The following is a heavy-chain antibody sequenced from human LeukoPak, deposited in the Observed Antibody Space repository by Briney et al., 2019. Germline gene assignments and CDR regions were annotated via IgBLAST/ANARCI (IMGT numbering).Heavy chain of an antibody. CDR1: GYTFTSCG. J-gene: IGHJ6*02. V-gene: IGHV1-18*01. CDR2: LNINNGNT. CDR3: ARDALEWESGYDYYYGLHV. D-gene: IGHD1-26*01. Sequence: GASVKVSCKASGYTFTSCGISWVRQAPGQGLEWMGWLNINNGNTEYAQNLQARVTMTTDTSTSTAYMELRSLRSDDTAVYYCARDALEWESGYDYYYGLHVWGQGTTVTVSS.